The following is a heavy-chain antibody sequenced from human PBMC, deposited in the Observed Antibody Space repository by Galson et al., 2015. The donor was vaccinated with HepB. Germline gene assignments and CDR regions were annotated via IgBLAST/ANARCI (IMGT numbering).Heavy chain of an antibody. CDR1: GFTFNYHA. D-gene: IGHD6-13*01. Sequence: SLRLSCAASGFTFNYHAMNWVRQAPGKGLEWVASISGSGGSTYYADSVKGRFTISRDDSKNLAYLHMRSLKTDDTAVYYCVRSGDFSGYSSRWGQGTLVTVSS. V-gene: IGHV3-23*01. CDR2: ISGSGGST. J-gene: IGHJ4*02. CDR3: VRSGDFSGYSSR.